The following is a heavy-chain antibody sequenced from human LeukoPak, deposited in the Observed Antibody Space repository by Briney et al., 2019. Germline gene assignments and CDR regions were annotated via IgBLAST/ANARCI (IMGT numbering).Heavy chain of an antibody. CDR1: GYTFTSYY. J-gene: IGHJ3*02. D-gene: IGHD2-15*01. Sequence: ASVKVSCKASGYTFTSYYMHWVRQAPGQGLEWMGIINPSGGSTSYAQKFQGRVTMTRDMSTSTVYMELSSLRSEDTAVYYCATVPFDIGGAFGAFDIWGQGTMVTVSS. CDR2: INPSGGST. CDR3: ATVPFDIGGAFGAFDI. V-gene: IGHV1-46*01.